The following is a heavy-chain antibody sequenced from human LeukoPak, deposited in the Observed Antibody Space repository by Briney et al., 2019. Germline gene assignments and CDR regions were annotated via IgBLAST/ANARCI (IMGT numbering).Heavy chain of an antibody. D-gene: IGHD3-22*01. Sequence: SETLSLTCTVSGGSISSYYWSWLRQPAGKGLEWIGRIYTSGSTNYNPSLKSRVTMSVDTSKNQFSLKLSSVTAADTAVYYCARCYDSSGYPLYLAYWGQGTLVTVSS. CDR1: GGSISSYY. CDR2: IYTSGST. J-gene: IGHJ4*02. V-gene: IGHV4-4*07. CDR3: ARCYDSSGYPLYLAY.